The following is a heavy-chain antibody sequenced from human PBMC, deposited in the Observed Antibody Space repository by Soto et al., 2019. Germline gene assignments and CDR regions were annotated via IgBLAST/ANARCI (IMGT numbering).Heavy chain of an antibody. CDR3: ARGGGSCSTSCYTHLYYFDY. Sequence: GASVKVSCKASGGTFSSYAISWVRQAPGQGLEWMGGIIPIFGTANYAQKFQGRVTITADKSTSTAYMELSSLRSEDTAVYYCARGGGSCSTSCYTHLYYFDYWGQGTLVTVSS. CDR2: IIPIFGTA. V-gene: IGHV1-69*06. CDR1: GGTFSSYA. D-gene: IGHD2-2*02. J-gene: IGHJ4*02.